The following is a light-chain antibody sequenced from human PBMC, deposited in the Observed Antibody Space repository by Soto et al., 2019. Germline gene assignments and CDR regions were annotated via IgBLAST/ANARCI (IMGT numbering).Light chain of an antibody. CDR3: GTWDSSLNAVV. J-gene: IGLJ2*01. V-gene: IGLV1-51*01. CDR2: DNN. Sequence: QSVLTQPPSVSAAPGQKVTISCSGSSSNIGNNYVSWYQQLPGTAPKLLIYDNNKRPSGIPDRFSGSKSGTSATLGITGLXXXXXXXXXXGTWDSSLNAVVFGGGTKLTV. CDR1: SSNIGNNY.